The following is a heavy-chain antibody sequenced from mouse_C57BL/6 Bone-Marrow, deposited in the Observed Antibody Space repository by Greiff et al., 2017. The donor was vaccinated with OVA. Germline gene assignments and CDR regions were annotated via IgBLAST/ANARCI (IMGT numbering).Heavy chain of an antibody. CDR3: ARRRLYF. CDR1: GYTFSSYA. D-gene: IGHD2-1*01. CDR2: ISDGGSYT. V-gene: IGHV5-4*01. Sequence: EVHLVESGGGLVKPGGSLKLSCAASGYTFSSYAMSWVRQTPEKRLEWVATISDGGSYTYYPDNVKGRFTISRDNAKNNLYLQMSHLKSEDTAMYYCARRRLYFGGQGTSVTVSS. J-gene: IGHJ4*01.